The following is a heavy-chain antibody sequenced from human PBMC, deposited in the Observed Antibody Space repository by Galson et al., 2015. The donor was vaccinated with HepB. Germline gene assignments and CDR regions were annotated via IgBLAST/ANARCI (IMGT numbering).Heavy chain of an antibody. CDR1: GFTFSSYA. CDR2: ISYDGSNK. J-gene: IGHJ5*02. D-gene: IGHD3-3*01. CDR3: AKEASRYDFWSGAPGGFDL. V-gene: IGHV3-30-3*01. Sequence: SLRLSCAASGFTFSSYAMHWVRQAPGKGLEWVAVISYDGSNKYYADSVKGRFTISRDNSKNTLYLQMNSLRAEDTAVYYCAKEASRYDFWSGAPGGFDLWGQGTLVTVSS.